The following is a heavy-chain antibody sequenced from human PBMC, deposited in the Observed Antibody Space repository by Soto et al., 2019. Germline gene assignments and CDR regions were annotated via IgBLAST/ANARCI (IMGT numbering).Heavy chain of an antibody. CDR3: ALTYSSSWYYWFDP. Sequence: ASVKVSCKASGYPFTSYDINWVRQATGQGLEWMGWMNPNSGNTGYAQKFQGRVTMTRNTSIGTAYMELSSLRSEDTAVYYCALTYSSSWYYWFDPWGQGTLVTVSS. CDR2: MNPNSGNT. J-gene: IGHJ5*02. CDR1: GYPFTSYD. D-gene: IGHD6-13*01. V-gene: IGHV1-8*01.